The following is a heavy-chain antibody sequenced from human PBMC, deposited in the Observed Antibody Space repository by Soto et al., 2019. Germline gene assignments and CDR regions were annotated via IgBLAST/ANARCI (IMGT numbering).Heavy chain of an antibody. CDR2: IYYTGST. V-gene: IGHV4-59*01. CDR3: ARGGSYGGFFDY. Sequence: SETLYLTCTVSGGSLSSNYWPWIRQSPGKGLEWIGYIYYTGSTKYNPSLQSRVTISLDTSKNQFSLRLTSVTSADTAVYYCARGGSYGGFFDYWGHGAQVTGSS. CDR1: GGSLSSNY. D-gene: IGHD1-26*01. J-gene: IGHJ4*01.